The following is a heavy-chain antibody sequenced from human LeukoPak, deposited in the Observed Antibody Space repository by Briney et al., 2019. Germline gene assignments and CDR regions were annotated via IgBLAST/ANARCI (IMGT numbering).Heavy chain of an antibody. V-gene: IGHV4-4*07. J-gene: IGHJ2*01. Sequence: ASETLSLTCTVSGGSISSYYWSWIRQPAGKGLEWIGRIYTSGSTNYNPSLKSRVTMSVDTSKNQFSLKLSSVTAADTAVYYCAREFLSYYDSSGYYYGWYFDLWGRGTLVTVSS. CDR1: GGSISSYY. D-gene: IGHD3-22*01. CDR2: IYTSGST. CDR3: AREFLSYYDSSGYYYGWYFDL.